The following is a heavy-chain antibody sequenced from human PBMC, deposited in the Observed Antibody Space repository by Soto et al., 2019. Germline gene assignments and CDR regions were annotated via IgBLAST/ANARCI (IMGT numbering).Heavy chain of an antibody. V-gene: IGHV1-8*01. CDR3: AREMTPRGMDV. CDR1: GYTFTSYD. Sequence: QVHLVQSGAEVKKPGASVKVSCKASGYTFTSYDIKWVRQATGQGLEWMGWMNPNSGNTGYAQKFQGRVTMTRNTSISTDYMELSSLRSEDTAVDYCAREMTPRGMDVWGQGTTVTVSS. CDR2: MNPNSGNT. J-gene: IGHJ6*02.